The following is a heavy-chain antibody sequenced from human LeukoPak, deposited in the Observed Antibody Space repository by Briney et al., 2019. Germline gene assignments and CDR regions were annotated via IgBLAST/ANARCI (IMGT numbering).Heavy chain of an antibody. J-gene: IGHJ4*02. CDR2: IYLSGNT. CDR3: AREGTYGPAPGD. D-gene: IGHD2-8*01. V-gene: IGHV4-34*01. Sequence: SETLSLTCAVYGGSFSGYYWSWIRQPPGKGLEWIGRIYLSGNTNYRPSLENRVTISVDPAKNQFSLRLRFVTATDTAVYYCAREGTYGPAPGDWGQGILVAVSS. CDR1: GGSFSGYY.